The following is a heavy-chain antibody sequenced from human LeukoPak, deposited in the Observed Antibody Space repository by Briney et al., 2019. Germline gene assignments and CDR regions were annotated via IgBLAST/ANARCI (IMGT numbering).Heavy chain of an antibody. CDR3: ARLRKGATYYYYYYMDV. Sequence: GASVKVSCKASGYTFTSYGISWVRQAPGQGLEWMGWISAYNGNTNYTQKLQGRVTITTDTSTSTAYMELRSLRSDDTAVYYCARLRKGATYYYYYYMDVWGKGTTVTVSS. J-gene: IGHJ6*03. CDR1: GYTFTSYG. D-gene: IGHD1-26*01. CDR2: ISAYNGNT. V-gene: IGHV1-18*01.